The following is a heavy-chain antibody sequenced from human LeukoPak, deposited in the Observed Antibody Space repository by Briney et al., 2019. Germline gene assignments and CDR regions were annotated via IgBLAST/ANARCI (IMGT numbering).Heavy chain of an antibody. CDR3: ARESANYIVVVVAANYYGMDV. D-gene: IGHD2-15*01. J-gene: IGHJ6*02. Sequence: GGSLRLSCAAPGFTFSSYSMNLVRQAPGEGLEWVSYISSSSSTIYYADSVKGRFTISRDNAKNSLYLQMNSLRAEDTAVYYCARESANYIVVVVAANYYGMDVWGQGTTVTVSS. V-gene: IGHV3-48*01. CDR2: ISSSSSTI. CDR1: GFTFSSYS.